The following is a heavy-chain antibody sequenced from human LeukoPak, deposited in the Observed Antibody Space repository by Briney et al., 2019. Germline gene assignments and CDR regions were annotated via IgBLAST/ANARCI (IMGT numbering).Heavy chain of an antibody. CDR3: AKSGRWFGELYYYYYMDV. CDR1: GFTFSSYG. J-gene: IGHJ6*03. Sequence: GGSLRLSCAASGFTFSSYGMSWVRQAPGKGLEWVSAISGSGGSTYYADSVKGRFTISRDNSKNTLYLQMNSLRAEDTAVYYCAKSGRWFGELYYYYYMDVWGKGTTVTISS. CDR2: ISGSGGST. V-gene: IGHV3-23*01. D-gene: IGHD3-10*01.